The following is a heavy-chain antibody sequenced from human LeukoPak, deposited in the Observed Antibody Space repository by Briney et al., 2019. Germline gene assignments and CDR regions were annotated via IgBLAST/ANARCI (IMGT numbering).Heavy chain of an antibody. CDR1: GFTFSNYW. Sequence: GGSLRLSCAASGFTFSNYWMSWVRQAPGKGLEWVANIKQDGSEKYYVDSVKGRFTISRDNAKNSLYLQMNSLRVEDTAVYYCAKSQSGSYYHWGQGTLVTVSS. D-gene: IGHD1-26*01. J-gene: IGHJ5*02. CDR3: AKSQSGSYYH. V-gene: IGHV3-7*03. CDR2: IKQDGSEK.